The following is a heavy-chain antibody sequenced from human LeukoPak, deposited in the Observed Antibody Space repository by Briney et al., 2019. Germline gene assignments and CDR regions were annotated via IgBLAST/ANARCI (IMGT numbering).Heavy chain of an antibody. CDR3: ARDTVAVAAQPTFDI. CDR2: IYTSGST. V-gene: IGHV4-4*07. J-gene: IGHJ3*02. Sequence: PSETLSLTCTVSGGPISGYYWSWIRQPAGKGLEWIGRIYTSGSTNYNPSLKSRVTMSVDTSKNQFSLKLSSVTAADTAVYYCARDTVAVAAQPTFDIWGQGTMVTVSS. D-gene: IGHD6-19*01. CDR1: GGPISGYY.